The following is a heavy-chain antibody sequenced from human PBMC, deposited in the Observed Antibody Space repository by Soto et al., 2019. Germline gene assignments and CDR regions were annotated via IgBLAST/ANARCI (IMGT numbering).Heavy chain of an antibody. J-gene: IGHJ6*02. D-gene: IGHD1-26*01. CDR3: ASCERFPRVGVDYYALDV. CDR1: GFTINRND. V-gene: IGHV3-30*03. Sequence: QVHLVESGGGVVQPGGSLRLSCAASGFTINRNDMYWVRQAPGKGLEWVAVMSFDGNHEHYADSVKGRFTISRDNSKNTLSLEMTSLRRNVTAVYYRASCERFPRVGVDYYALDVWGQGTTVIVSS. CDR2: MSFDGNHE.